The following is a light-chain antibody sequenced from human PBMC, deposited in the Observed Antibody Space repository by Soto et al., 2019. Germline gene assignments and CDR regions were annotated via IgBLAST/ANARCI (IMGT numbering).Light chain of an antibody. V-gene: IGLV2-14*03. CDR2: DVT. Sequence: QSVLTQPASVSGSLGQSITISCTGTSSDVGAYDYVSWYQQYPGKVPKLTIYDVTYRPSGVSNRFSDSKSGNTASLTISGLQAEDETDYYCSSHTSGGTRVFGTGTKLTVL. CDR1: SSDVGAYDY. CDR3: SSHTSGGTRV. J-gene: IGLJ1*01.